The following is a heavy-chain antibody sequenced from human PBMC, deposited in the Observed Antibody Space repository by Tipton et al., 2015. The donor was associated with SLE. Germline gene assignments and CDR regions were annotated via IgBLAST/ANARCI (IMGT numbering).Heavy chain of an antibody. CDR1: GDTFSRSP. V-gene: IGHV1-69*05. CDR2: IIPMFTTA. J-gene: IGHJ4*02. Sequence: QSGPEVKKPGSSVKVSCKVSGDTFSRSPLSWVRQAPGQGLEWMGGIIPMFTTANYAERFQDRVTMTRDTSKSTAYMELTSLTSEDTAIYYCGRGRETQILIADWGQGTLVTVSS. CDR3: GRGRETQILIAD. D-gene: IGHD3-16*01.